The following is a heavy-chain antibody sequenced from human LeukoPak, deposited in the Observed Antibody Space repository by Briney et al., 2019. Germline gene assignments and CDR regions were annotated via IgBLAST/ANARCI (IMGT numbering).Heavy chain of an antibody. V-gene: IGHV1-69-2*01. J-gene: IGHJ5*02. CDR3: AKESGDQFP. D-gene: IGHD3-10*01. CDR2: VDPEDGET. CDR1: GYTFTDYY. Sequence: GASVKVSCKASGYTFTDYYMHWVQQAPGKGLEWMGRVDPEDGETIYAEKFQGRVTITADTSTDTAYMELSSLRSEDTAVYYCAKESGDQFPWGQGTLVTVSS.